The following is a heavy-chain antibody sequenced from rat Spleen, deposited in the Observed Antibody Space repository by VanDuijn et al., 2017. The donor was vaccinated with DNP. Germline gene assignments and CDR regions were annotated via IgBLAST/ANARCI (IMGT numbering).Heavy chain of an antibody. J-gene: IGHJ2*01. CDR2: IRYDGGST. D-gene: IGHD1-8*01. CDR3: TKTWYSSFDY. CDR1: GFTFSDYY. V-gene: IGHV5-20*01. Sequence: EVQLVESGGGLVQPGRSLKLSCAASGFTFSDYYMAWVRQAPMKGLEWVAYIRYDGGSTYYGDSVKGHFTISRDNAKSTLYLQMNSLRSEDTATYYCTKTWYSSFDYWGQGIMVTVS.